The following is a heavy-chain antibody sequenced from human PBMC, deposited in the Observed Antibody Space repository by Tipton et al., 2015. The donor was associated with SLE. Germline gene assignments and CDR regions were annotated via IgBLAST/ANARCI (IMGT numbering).Heavy chain of an antibody. Sequence: SLRLSCAASGFTFRDHYMDWVRQAPGKGLEWVGRTRNKSNSYTTEYAASVKGRFTISRDDSKNSLYLQMNSLKTEDTAVYYCAGGGLITSYSYYRDVGGNVATVTVFS. CDR3: AGGGLITSYSYYRDV. CDR2: TRNKSNSYTT. CDR1: GFTFRDHY. D-gene: IGHD3/OR15-3a*01. J-gene: IGHJ6*03. V-gene: IGHV3-72*01.